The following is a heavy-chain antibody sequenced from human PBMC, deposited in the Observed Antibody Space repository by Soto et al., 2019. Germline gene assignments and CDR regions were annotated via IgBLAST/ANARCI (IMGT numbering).Heavy chain of an antibody. CDR3: ASDGPTVDY. J-gene: IGHJ4*02. CDR2: ISSSSSYI. CDR1: GFTFSSYS. Sequence: EVQLVESGGGLVKPGGSLRLSCAASGFTFSSYSMNWVRQAPGKGLEWVSSISSSSSYIYYADSVKGRFTISRDNAKNALYLQMNSLRAEDTAVYYCASDGPTVDYWGQGTLVTVSS. V-gene: IGHV3-21*01.